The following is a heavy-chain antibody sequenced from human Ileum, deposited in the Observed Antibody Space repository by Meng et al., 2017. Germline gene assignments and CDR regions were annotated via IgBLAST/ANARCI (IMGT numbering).Heavy chain of an antibody. J-gene: IGHJ5*02. CDR3: ARERQDNRWFDP. D-gene: IGHD1-1*01. Sequence: EVQLVESGGDLVKPGGSLRLSCAASGFTFSSYSMNWVRQAPGKGLEWVSSISSSSSYIYYADSLKGRFTVSRDNAKNSLYLQMNSLRAEDTAVYYCARERQDNRWFDPWGQRTLVTVSS. CDR1: GFTFSSYS. V-gene: IGHV3-21*01. CDR2: ISSSSSYI.